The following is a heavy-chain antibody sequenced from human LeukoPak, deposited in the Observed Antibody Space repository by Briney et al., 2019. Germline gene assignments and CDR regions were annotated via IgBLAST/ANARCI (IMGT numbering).Heavy chain of an antibody. Sequence: GGSLRLSCAASGFTFSSYAMHWVRQAPGKGLEWVAVISYDGSNKYYADSVKGRFTISRDNSKNTLYLQMNSLRAEDTAVYYCARGGPIYCSGDSCYPGDYWGQGTLVTVSS. J-gene: IGHJ4*02. D-gene: IGHD2-15*01. CDR3: ARGGPIYCSGDSCYPGDY. CDR2: ISYDGSNK. CDR1: GFTFSSYA. V-gene: IGHV3-30-3*01.